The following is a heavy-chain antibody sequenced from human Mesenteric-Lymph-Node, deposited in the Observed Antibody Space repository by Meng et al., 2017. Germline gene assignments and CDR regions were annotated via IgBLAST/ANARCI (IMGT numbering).Heavy chain of an antibody. V-gene: IGHV3-21*01. CDR1: GFTFSSYE. Sequence: GESLKISCAASGFTFSSYEMNWVRQAPGKGLEWVSSISSSSTYIYYADSVTGRFTISRDDAKNSLYLQMHGLRAEDTAIYYCARMTDCRSTSCYSDSYYGLDVWGQGTTVTVSS. J-gene: IGHJ6*02. CDR3: ARMTDCRSTSCYSDSYYGLDV. D-gene: IGHD2-2*01. CDR2: ISSSSTYI.